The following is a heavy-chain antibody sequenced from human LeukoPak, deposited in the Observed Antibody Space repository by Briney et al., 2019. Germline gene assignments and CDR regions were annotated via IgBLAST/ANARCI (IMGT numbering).Heavy chain of an antibody. J-gene: IGHJ4*02. D-gene: IGHD3-22*01. V-gene: IGHV3-7*03. CDR3: AKGAYYDL. CDR1: GFTFSTYW. Sequence: GGSLRLSCATSGFTFSTYWMNWVRQAPGKGLEWVANIKIDGSEKYYVDSVKGRFTISRDNAKNSLYLQMNSLRAEDTAVYYCAKGAYYDLWGQGTLVTVSS. CDR2: IKIDGSEK.